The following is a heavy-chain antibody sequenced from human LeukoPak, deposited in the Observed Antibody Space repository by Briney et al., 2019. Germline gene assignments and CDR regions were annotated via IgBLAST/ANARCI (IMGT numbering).Heavy chain of an antibody. D-gene: IGHD3-22*01. V-gene: IGHV4-39*01. J-gene: IGHJ1*01. CDR3: ARRRYYDSRGYLE. CDR1: GDSVSRSDSY. CDR2: IYYSGRT. Sequence: SETLSLTCTIFGDSVSRSDSYWDWIRQPPGKGLEWIGTIYYSGRTYYSPSLKSRVTLSVDMSNNQFSLTLSSVTAADTALYFCARRRYYDSRGYLEWGQGTLVTVSS.